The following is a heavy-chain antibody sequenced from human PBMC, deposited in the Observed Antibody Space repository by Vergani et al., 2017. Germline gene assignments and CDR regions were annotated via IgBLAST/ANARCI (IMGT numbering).Heavy chain of an antibody. Sequence: QVQLQESGPGLVKSSETLSLTCSVSFDSIRNLYCNWIRQPPGKGLEWIGSIHYSENTNYNPSLKTRVTISGDTSKNQFSLTLNSVTAADTAVYYCASDTRSGQRAGRWGQGILVTVTS. D-gene: IGHD6-19*01. CDR1: FDSIRNLY. V-gene: IGHV4-59*11. CDR2: IHYSENT. J-gene: IGHJ4*02. CDR3: ASDTRSGQRAGR.